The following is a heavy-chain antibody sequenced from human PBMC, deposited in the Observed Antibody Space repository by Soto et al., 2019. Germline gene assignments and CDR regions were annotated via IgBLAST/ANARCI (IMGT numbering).Heavy chain of an antibody. D-gene: IGHD3-3*01. Sequence: QITLKESGPTLVKPTQTLTLTCTFSGFSLSTSGVGVGWIRQPPGKALEWLALIYWDDDKRYSPSLKSRLTTTKETSKNQVVLTMTNMDPVDTATYYCANRPNYYDFSFPFAYWGQGTLVTVSS. J-gene: IGHJ4*02. CDR2: IYWDDDK. CDR1: GFSLSTSGVG. CDR3: ANRPNYYDFSFPFAY. V-gene: IGHV2-5*02.